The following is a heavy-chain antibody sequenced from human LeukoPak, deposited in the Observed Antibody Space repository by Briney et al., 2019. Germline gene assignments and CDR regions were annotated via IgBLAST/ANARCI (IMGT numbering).Heavy chain of an antibody. CDR3: AKDIKRGVTRYIFDY. CDR1: GFTFSSYG. D-gene: IGHD2-21*02. V-gene: IGHV3-30*18. CDR2: ISYDGSNK. J-gene: IGHJ4*02. Sequence: PGRSLRLSCAASGFTFSSYGMHWVRQAPGKGLEWVAVISYDGSNKYYADSVKGRFTISRDNSKNTLYLQMNSLRAEDTAVYYCAKDIKRGVTRYIFDYWGQGTLVTVSS.